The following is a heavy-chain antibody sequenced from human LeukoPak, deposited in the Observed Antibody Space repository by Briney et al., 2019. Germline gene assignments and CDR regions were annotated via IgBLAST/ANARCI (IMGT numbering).Heavy chain of an antibody. CDR2: INPSGDST. CDR3: ARARDMYCTTISCYRFDY. J-gene: IGHJ4*02. CDR1: GNTFSSYY. V-gene: IGHV1-46*01. D-gene: IGHD2-2*02. Sequence: ASVKVSCKAFGNTFSSYYMHWVRQAPGQGLEWMGIINPSGDSTSYAQNLQDRVTMTRDTSTSTVYMELSSLRSEDTAVYYCARARDMYCTTISCYRFDYWGQGTLVIVSS.